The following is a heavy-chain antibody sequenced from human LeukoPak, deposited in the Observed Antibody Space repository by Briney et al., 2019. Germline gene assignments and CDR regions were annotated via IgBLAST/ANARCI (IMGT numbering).Heavy chain of an antibody. CDR1: GYTLAELS. J-gene: IGHJ5*02. V-gene: IGHV1-24*01. CDR3: ATVRPRDNWNYGIWFDP. Sequence: ASVKVSCKVSGYTLAELSMHWVRQAPGKGLEWMGGFDPEDGETIYAQKFQGRVTMTEDTSTDTAYMELSSLRSEDTAVYYCATVRPRDNWNYGIWFDPWGQGTLVTVSS. D-gene: IGHD1-7*01. CDR2: FDPEDGET.